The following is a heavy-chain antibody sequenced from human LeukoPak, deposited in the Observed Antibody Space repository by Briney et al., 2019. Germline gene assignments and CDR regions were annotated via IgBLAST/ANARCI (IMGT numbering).Heavy chain of an antibody. V-gene: IGHV1-2*04. Sequence: ASVKVSCKASGYTFTSYAMHWVRQAPGQRLEWVGWINPNSGGTNYAQKFQGWVTMTRDTSISTAYMELSRLRSDDTAVYYCARDLDGSGGTGYFDYWGQGTLVTVSS. D-gene: IGHD6-19*01. J-gene: IGHJ4*02. CDR3: ARDLDGSGGTGYFDY. CDR1: GYTFTSYA. CDR2: INPNSGGT.